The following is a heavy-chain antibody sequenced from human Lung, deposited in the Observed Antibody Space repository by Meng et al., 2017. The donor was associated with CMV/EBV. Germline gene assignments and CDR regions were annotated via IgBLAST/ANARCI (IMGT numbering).Heavy chain of an antibody. CDR3: ASGGAGIGDAGDHFDY. CDR2: IYYTGNT. CDR1: GGSISGGYYY. D-gene: IGHD4-17*01. Sequence: QLQPQEQGPGPGKPSQTPAPTCTASGGSISGGYYYWTWIRQPPGKGLEWIGYIYYTGNTYYTPSLKSRVTISVDTSKNQFSLRLSSVTAADTAVYYCASGGAGIGDAGDHFDYWGQGTLVTVSS. J-gene: IGHJ4*02. V-gene: IGHV4-30-4*08.